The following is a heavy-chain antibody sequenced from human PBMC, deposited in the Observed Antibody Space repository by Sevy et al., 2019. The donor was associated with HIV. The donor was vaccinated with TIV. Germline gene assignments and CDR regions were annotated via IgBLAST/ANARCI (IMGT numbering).Heavy chain of an antibody. CDR1: VRTFSSYA. CDR3: ATKGDIVVVPAAIKNYYYGMDV. D-gene: IGHD2-2*02. Sequence: ASVKVSCKASVRTFSSYAISWVRQAPGQGLEWMGGIIPIFGTANYAQKFQGRVTITADESTSTAYMELSSLRSEDTAVYYCATKGDIVVVPAAIKNYYYGMDVWGQGTTVTVSS. CDR2: IIPIFGTA. J-gene: IGHJ6*02. V-gene: IGHV1-69*13.